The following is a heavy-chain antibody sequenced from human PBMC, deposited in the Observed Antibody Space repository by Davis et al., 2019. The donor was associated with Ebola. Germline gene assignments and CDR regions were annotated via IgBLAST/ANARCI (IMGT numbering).Heavy chain of an antibody. Sequence: ASVKVSCKASGYTFTGYYMHWVRQAPGQGLEWMGWINPNSGGTNYAQKFQGRVTMTRDTSISTAYMELSRLRSDDTAVYYCARGLYSTTVTTSFDYWGQGTLVTVSS. D-gene: IGHD4-11*01. J-gene: IGHJ4*02. CDR3: ARGLYSTTVTTSFDY. V-gene: IGHV1-2*02. CDR2: INPNSGGT. CDR1: GYTFTGYY.